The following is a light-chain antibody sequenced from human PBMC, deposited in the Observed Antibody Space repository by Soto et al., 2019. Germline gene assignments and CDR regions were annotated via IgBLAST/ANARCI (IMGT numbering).Light chain of an antibody. CDR3: QSYDSSLSVVV. V-gene: IGLV1-40*01. CDR2: DNS. Sequence: PSVSGAPGQRVTISCTGSSSNIGAGYDVHWYQQFPGTAPKLLIYDNSNRPSGVPDRFSGSKSGTSASLAITGLQAEDEADYYCQSYDSSLSVVVFGGGTKLTVL. CDR1: SSNIGAGYD. J-gene: IGLJ2*01.